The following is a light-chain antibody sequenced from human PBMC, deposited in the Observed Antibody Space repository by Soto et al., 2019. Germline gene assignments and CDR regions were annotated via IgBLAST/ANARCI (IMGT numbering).Light chain of an antibody. Sequence: QSALTQPASVSGSPGQSITISCTGTSSDVGGYNYVCWYQQYPGKAPKLMIYEVSNRPSGVSNRFSGSKSGNTASLTISGLQAEDEADYYCSSHTSSSTVVFGGGTQLTVL. J-gene: IGLJ3*02. V-gene: IGLV2-14*01. CDR1: SSDVGGYNY. CDR2: EVS. CDR3: SSHTSSSTVV.